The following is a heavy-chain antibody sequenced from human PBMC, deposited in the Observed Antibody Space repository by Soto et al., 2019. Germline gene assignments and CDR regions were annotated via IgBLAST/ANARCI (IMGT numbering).Heavy chain of an antibody. CDR3: ARGGYLWATPGY. J-gene: IGHJ4*02. CDR1: GGSVSSGSYY. D-gene: IGHD5-12*01. Sequence: SETLSLTCTVSGGSVSSGSYYWSWIRQPPGKGLEWIGYIYYSGSTNYNPSLKSRVTISVDTSKNQFSLKLSSVTAADTAVYYCARGGYLWATPGYWGQGTLVTVSS. CDR2: IYYSGST. V-gene: IGHV4-61*01.